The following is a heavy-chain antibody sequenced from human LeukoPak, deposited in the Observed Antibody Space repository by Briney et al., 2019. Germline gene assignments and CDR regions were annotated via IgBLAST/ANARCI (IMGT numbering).Heavy chain of an antibody. J-gene: IGHJ4*02. Sequence: GGSLRLSCVASGFTFYDYYMIWIRQAPGQGLEWVAVISYDDSNKLYADSVKGRFTISRDNSKNALYLQMNSLRPEDTAFYYCARDRDASGWFSWYFDFWGQGTLVTVSS. V-gene: IGHV3-30*03. CDR2: ISYDDSNK. CDR1: GFTFYDYY. D-gene: IGHD6-19*01. CDR3: ARDRDASGWFSWYFDF.